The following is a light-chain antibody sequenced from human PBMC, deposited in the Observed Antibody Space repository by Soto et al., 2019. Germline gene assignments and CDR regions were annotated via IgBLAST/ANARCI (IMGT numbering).Light chain of an antibody. CDR3: TVWDDSLRGRL. J-gene: IGLJ2*01. V-gene: IGLV1-47*01. CDR1: SSNIEVNY. Sequence: VVTQPPSASGTPGQRVTLTCSGSSSNIEVNYVYWYQQVPGTAPRLLIYRNHQRPSGVPDRFSGSKSGASASLTISALRSEDEGDYYCTVWDDSLRGRLFGGGTKLTVL. CDR2: RNH.